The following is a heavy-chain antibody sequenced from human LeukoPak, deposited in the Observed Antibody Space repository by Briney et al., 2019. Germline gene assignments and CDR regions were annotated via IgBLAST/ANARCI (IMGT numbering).Heavy chain of an antibody. CDR2: IKEDGSQK. D-gene: IGHD6-25*01. CDR1: GFTFSSNW. CDR3: ARSPWGDSSGPYYFDY. Sequence: GGSLRLSCAASGFTFSSNWMSWVRQAPGKGLEWVASIKEDGSQKDYVDSVKGRFTISRDNAKNSLYLQMNSLGAEDTAVYYCARSPWGDSSGPYYFDYWGQGTLVTVSS. V-gene: IGHV3-7*01. J-gene: IGHJ4*02.